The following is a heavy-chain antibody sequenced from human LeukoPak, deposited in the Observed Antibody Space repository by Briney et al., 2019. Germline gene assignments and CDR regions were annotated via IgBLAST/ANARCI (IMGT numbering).Heavy chain of an antibody. Sequence: SETLSLTCTVSGGSISSYYWSWIRQPPGKGLEWIGYIYYSGSTNYNPSLKSRVTISVDTSKNQFSLKLSSVTAADTAVYYCARVGGYSYGYAGAYWGQGTLVTVSS. V-gene: IGHV4-59*12. CDR2: IYYSGST. CDR3: ARVGGYSYGYAGAY. D-gene: IGHD5-18*01. CDR1: GGSISSYY. J-gene: IGHJ4*02.